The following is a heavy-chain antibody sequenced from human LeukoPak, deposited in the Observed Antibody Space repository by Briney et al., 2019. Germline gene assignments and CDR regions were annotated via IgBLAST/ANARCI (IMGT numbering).Heavy chain of an antibody. D-gene: IGHD6-19*01. CDR3: ARLYSSGSEDY. V-gene: IGHV3-7*03. J-gene: IGHJ4*02. CDR1: GFTFSSYW. CDR2: IKQDGSEK. Sequence: GGSLRLSCAASGFTFSSYWMSWVRQAPGKELEWVANIKQDGSEKYYVDSVKGRFTISRDNAKNSLYLQMNSLRAEDTALYYCARLYSSGSEDYWGQGTLVTVSS.